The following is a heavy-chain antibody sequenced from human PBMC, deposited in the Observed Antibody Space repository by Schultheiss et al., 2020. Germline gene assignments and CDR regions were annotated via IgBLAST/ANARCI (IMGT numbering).Heavy chain of an antibody. V-gene: IGHV2-5*08. CDR3: AHSVPGRGYDY. Sequence: TLSLTCTVSGGSISSGDYYWSWIRQPPGKALEWLALIYWDDDKRYSPSLKSRLTITKDTSKNQVVLTMTNMDPVDTATYYCAHSVPGRGYDYWGQGTLVTVSS. D-gene: IGHD2-15*01. CDR1: GGSISSGDYY. CDR2: IYWDDDK. J-gene: IGHJ4*02.